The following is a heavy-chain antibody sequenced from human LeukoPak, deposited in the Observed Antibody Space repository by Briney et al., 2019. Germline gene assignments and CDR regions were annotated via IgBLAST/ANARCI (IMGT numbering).Heavy chain of an antibody. D-gene: IGHD1-26*01. J-gene: IGHJ3*02. CDR1: GGSISSYY. CDR3: ARYTARQSGSYIIDAFDI. V-gene: IGHV4-4*07. CDR2: IYTSGST. Sequence: SEALSLTCTVSGGSISSYYWSWIRQPAGKGLEWIGRIYTSGSTNYNPSLKSRVTMSVDTSKNQFSLKLSSVTAADTAVYYCARYTARQSGSYIIDAFDIWGQGTMVTVSS.